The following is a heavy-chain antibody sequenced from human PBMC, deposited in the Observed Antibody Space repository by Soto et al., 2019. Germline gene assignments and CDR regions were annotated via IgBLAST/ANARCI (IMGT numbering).Heavy chain of an antibody. CDR3: AASFWSGPTKISY. D-gene: IGHD3-3*01. CDR1: GGSISSYY. V-gene: IGHV4-59*01. J-gene: IGHJ4*02. Sequence: QVQLQESGPGLVKPSETLSLTCTVSGGSISSYYWSWIRQPPGKGLEWIGYIYYSGSTTYNPSLKSRVTISVYTSKNQSSLKLSSVSAADTAVYYCAASFWSGPTKISYWGQGTLVTVSS. CDR2: IYYSGST.